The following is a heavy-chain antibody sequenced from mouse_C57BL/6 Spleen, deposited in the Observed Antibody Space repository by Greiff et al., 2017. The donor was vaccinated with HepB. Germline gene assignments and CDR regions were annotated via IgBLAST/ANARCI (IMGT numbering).Heavy chain of an antibody. V-gene: IGHV1-64*01. CDR1: GYTFTSYW. CDR2: IHPNSGST. Sequence: QVQLQQPGAELVKPGASVKLSCKASGYTFTSYWMHWVKQRPGQGLEWIGMIHPNSGSTNYNEKFKSKATLTVDKSSSTGYMQLSSLTSEDSAVYYCASYDHEAWFAYWGQGTLVTVSA. J-gene: IGHJ3*01. CDR3: ASYDHEAWFAY. D-gene: IGHD2-4*01.